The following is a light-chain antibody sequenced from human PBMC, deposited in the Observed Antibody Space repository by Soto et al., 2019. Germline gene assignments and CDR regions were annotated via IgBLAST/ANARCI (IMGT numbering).Light chain of an antibody. V-gene: IGKV1-9*01. J-gene: IGKJ5*01. CDR1: QGIGSY. CDR2: AAS. Sequence: DIQWTKYPSILSASLGDRVTITCRASQGIGSYLAWYQQKPGKAPRLLIYAASTLQSGVPSRFSGSGSGTDFTLTICILQPEDLATYYCQYRHSTPTAFRHGARLE. CDR3: QYRHSTPTA.